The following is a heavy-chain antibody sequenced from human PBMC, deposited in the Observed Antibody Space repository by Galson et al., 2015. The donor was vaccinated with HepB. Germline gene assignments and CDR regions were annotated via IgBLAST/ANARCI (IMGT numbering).Heavy chain of an antibody. CDR1: GYKFTSYY. D-gene: IGHD3-10*01. CDR3: ARGVLLWDGPDY. CDR2: INPSGGST. Sequence: SVKVSCKASGYKFTSYYIHWVRQAPGQGLEWMGIINPSGGSTDYAQKFRGRLTMTRDTSTSTVFMELSSLRSEDTAVYHCARGVLLWDGPDYWGQGTLVTVSS. V-gene: IGHV1-46*01. J-gene: IGHJ4*02.